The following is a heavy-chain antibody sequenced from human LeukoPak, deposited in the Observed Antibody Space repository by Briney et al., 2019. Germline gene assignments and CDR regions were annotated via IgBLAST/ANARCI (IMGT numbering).Heavy chain of an antibody. J-gene: IGHJ1*01. D-gene: IGHD3-16*01. CDR2: ISSSGGST. V-gene: IGHV3-23*01. CDR3: AKDSSHAYAEYFQH. Sequence: PGGSLRLSCAASGFTFSSYGMTWVRQAPGKGLEWVSSISSSGGSTYYADSVKGRFTISRDNSKNTLYLQMNSLRAEDTAVYYCAKDSSHAYAEYFQHWGQGTLVTVSS. CDR1: GFTFSSYG.